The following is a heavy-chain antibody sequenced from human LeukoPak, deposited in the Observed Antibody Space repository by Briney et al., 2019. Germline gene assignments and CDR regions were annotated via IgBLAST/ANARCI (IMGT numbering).Heavy chain of an antibody. D-gene: IGHD4-17*01. Sequence: SETLSLTCTVSGGSISSGGYYWSWIRQHPGKGLEWIGYIYYSGSTYYSPSLKSRVTISVDTSKNQFSLKLSSVTAADTAVYYCARTSTVTRPYYFDYWGQGTLVTVSS. CDR1: GGSISSGGYY. CDR2: IYYSGST. J-gene: IGHJ4*02. CDR3: ARTSTVTRPYYFDY. V-gene: IGHV4-31*03.